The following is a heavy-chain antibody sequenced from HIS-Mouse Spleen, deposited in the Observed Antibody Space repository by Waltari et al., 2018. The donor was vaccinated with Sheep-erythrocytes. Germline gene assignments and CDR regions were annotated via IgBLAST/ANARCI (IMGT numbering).Heavy chain of an antibody. CDR3: ARANSGSYDDAFDI. J-gene: IGHJ3*02. Sequence: EVQLVESGGGWVQPGGSLRLSCAASGFTFSSYDMHWVRQATGKGMEWVYALGTTGETYCPGSVKGRFTNSRENAKNSLYLQMNSLRAGDTAVYYCARANSGSYDDAFDIWGQGTMVTVSS. D-gene: IGHD1-26*01. CDR1: GFTFSSYD. CDR2: LGTTGET. V-gene: IGHV3-13*01.